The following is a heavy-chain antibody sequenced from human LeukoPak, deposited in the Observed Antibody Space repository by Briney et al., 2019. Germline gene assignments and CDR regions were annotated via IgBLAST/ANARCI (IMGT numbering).Heavy chain of an antibody. V-gene: IGHV3-23*01. J-gene: IGHJ3*02. CDR3: ATNYYGSGSPADAFDI. CDR2: ISGSGGST. D-gene: IGHD3-10*01. Sequence: TGGSLRLSCAASGFTFSSYAMSWVRQAPGKGLEWVSAISGSGGSTYYADSVKGRFTISRDNSKNTLYLQMNSLRAEDTAIFYCATNYYGSGSPADAFDIWGQGTVVTVSS. CDR1: GFTFSSYA.